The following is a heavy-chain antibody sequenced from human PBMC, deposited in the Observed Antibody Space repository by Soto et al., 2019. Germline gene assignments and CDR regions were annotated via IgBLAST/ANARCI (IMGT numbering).Heavy chain of an antibody. D-gene: IGHD6-6*01. V-gene: IGHV3-23*01. J-gene: IGHJ4*02. CDR2: ISCSGGST. Sequence: GGSLRLSCAVSGFTFRSYSMHWVRKSPGKGLVCVSGISCSGGSTYYADSVKGRFTISRDNSKNTLYLQMNSLRAEDTAAYYCANPGRVSSKGNDYWGQGTLVTVSS. CDR3: ANPGRVSSKGNDY. CDR1: GFTFRSYS.